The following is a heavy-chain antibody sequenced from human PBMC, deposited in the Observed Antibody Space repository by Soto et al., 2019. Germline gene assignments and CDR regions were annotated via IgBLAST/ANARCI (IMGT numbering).Heavy chain of an antibody. CDR2: IYYSGST. Sequence: SSETLSLTCTVSGGSISSGDYYWSWIRQPPGKGLEWIGYIYYSGSTYYNPSLKSRVTISVDTSKNQFSLKLSSVTAADTAVYYCARDQMGLSKFDPWGQGTLVTVSS. CDR1: GGSISSGDYY. D-gene: IGHD2-2*01. J-gene: IGHJ5*02. V-gene: IGHV4-30-4*01. CDR3: ARDQMGLSKFDP.